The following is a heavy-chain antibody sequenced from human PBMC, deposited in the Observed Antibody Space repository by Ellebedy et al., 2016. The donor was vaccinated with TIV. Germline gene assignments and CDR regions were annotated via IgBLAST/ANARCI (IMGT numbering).Heavy chain of an antibody. CDR1: GYVFSDHI. CDR2: INPDSGDT. Sequence: ASVKVSCKASGYVFSDHIMHWVRQAPGQGLEWLGRINPDSGDTDYAQEFQGRVTMTRDTSISAAYMELSRLRSDDTAVYSCARQPDMQGRGLDYWGQGTLVTVSS. CDR3: ARQPDMQGRGLDY. D-gene: IGHD1-14*01. J-gene: IGHJ4*02. V-gene: IGHV1-2*02.